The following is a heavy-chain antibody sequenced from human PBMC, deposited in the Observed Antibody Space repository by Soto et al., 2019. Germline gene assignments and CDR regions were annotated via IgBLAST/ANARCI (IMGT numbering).Heavy chain of an antibody. Sequence: GGSLRLSCTASGFTFGGYAMSWFRQAPGKGLEWVGFIRSKAYGGTTEYAASVKGRFTISRDDSKSIAYLQMNSLKTEDTAVYYCTREVGRRYSYYYGMDVWGQGTTVTVSS. J-gene: IGHJ6*02. CDR2: IRSKAYGGTT. CDR1: GFTFGGYA. D-gene: IGHD1-26*01. V-gene: IGHV3-49*03. CDR3: TREVGRRYSYYYGMDV.